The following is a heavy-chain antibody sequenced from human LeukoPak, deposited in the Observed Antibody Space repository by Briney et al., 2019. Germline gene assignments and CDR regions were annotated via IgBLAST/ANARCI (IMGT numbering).Heavy chain of an antibody. CDR3: ASSRYYYDSSGILFDY. V-gene: IGHV3-33*01. J-gene: IGHJ4*02. CDR2: IWYDGSNK. D-gene: IGHD3-22*01. Sequence: GGSLRLSCAASGFTFSSYGMHWVRQAPGKGLEWVAVIWYDGSNKYYADSVKGRFTISRDNSKNTLYLQMNSLRAEDTAVYYCASSRYYYDSSGILFDYWGQGTLVTVSS. CDR1: GFTFSSYG.